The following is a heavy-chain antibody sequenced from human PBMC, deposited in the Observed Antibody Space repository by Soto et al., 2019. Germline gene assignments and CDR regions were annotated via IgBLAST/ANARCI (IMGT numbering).Heavy chain of an antibody. D-gene: IGHD4-17*01. Sequence: SETLSLTCTVSGGSISSGGYYWSWIRQHPGKGLEWIGYIYYSGSTYYNPSLKSRVTISVDTSKNQFSLKLSSVTAADTAVYYCARGWGDYSWFDPWGQGTLVTVSS. CDR1: GGSISSGGYY. J-gene: IGHJ5*02. CDR3: ARGWGDYSWFDP. CDR2: IYYSGST. V-gene: IGHV4-31*03.